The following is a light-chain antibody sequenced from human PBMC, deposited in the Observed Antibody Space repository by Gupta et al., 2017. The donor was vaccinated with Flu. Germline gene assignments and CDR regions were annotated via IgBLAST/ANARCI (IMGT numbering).Light chain of an antibody. Sequence: VKLTCTLSSGHSSYAIAWHQQQPEKGPRYLRMVNIDGSHNKGDGIPDRFSGSSSGDARSLTISSLQSKDEADYYCQTWGTGLQVFGGGTKLTVL. CDR3: QTWGTGLQV. J-gene: IGLJ3*02. CDR1: SGHSSYA. CDR2: VNIDGSH. V-gene: IGLV4-69*01.